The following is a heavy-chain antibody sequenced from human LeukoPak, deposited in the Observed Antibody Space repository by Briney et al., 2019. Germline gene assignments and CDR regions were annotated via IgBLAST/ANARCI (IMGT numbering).Heavy chain of an antibody. CDR1: GGSISSYY. D-gene: IGHD2/OR15-2a*01. Sequence: SETLSLTCTVFGGSISSYYWSWIRQPPGKGPEWIGYIYYSGSTNYNPSLKSRVTISVDTSKNQFSLKLSSVTAADTAVYYCARFLITGAFDIGGQGTMVTVSS. CDR3: ARFLITGAFDI. J-gene: IGHJ3*02. V-gene: IGHV4-59*01. CDR2: IYYSGST.